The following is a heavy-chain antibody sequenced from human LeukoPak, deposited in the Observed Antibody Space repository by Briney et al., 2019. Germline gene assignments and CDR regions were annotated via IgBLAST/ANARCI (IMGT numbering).Heavy chain of an antibody. CDR2: IYYSGST. Sequence: PSETLSLTCTVSGGSISSSSYYWGWIRQPPGKGLEWIESIYYSGSTYYNPSLKSRVIISVDTSKNQFSLKLSSVTAADTAVYYCARSNCGADCYSLFDIWGQGTMVTVSS. CDR3: ARSNCGADCYSLFDI. V-gene: IGHV4-39*07. J-gene: IGHJ3*02. CDR1: GGSISSSSYY. D-gene: IGHD2-21*02.